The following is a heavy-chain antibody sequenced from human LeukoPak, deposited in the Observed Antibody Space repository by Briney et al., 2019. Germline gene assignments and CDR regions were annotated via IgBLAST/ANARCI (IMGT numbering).Heavy chain of an antibody. Sequence: SETLSLTCTVSGGSISSGSYYWGWIRQPPGKGLEWIGSIYYSGSTYYNPSLKSRVTISVDTSKNQFSLKLSSVTAADTAVYYCARAPSRYGSTTWGQGTLVTVSS. CDR3: ARAPSRYGSTT. CDR2: IYYSGST. J-gene: IGHJ5*02. D-gene: IGHD6-13*01. CDR1: GGSISSGSYY. V-gene: IGHV4-39*07.